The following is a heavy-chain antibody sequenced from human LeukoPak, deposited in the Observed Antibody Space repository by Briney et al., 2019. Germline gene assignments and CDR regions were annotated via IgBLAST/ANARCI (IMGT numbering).Heavy chain of an antibody. CDR1: GFTFDDYA. CDR3: AKGSGYSSSSSVVDY. CDR2: ISWNSGSI. V-gene: IGHV3-9*01. Sequence: GGSLRLSCAASGFTFDDYAMSWVRQAPGKGLEWVSGISWNSGSIGYADSVKGRFTISRDNAKNSLYLQMNSLRTEDTALYYCAKGSGYSSSSSVVDYWGQGTLVTVSS. D-gene: IGHD6-6*01. J-gene: IGHJ4*02.